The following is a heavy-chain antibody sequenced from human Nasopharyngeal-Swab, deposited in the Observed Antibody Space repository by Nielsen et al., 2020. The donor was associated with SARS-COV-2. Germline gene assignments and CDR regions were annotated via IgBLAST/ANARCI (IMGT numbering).Heavy chain of an antibody. CDR2: LSGSGGST. V-gene: IGHV3-23*01. J-gene: IGHJ4*02. Sequence: GGSLRLSCAASGFTFSSYAMSWVRQAPGKGLEWVSALSGSGGSTYYADSVKGRFTISSDTSKNTLYLQMNSLRAEDTAVNYCAKVGAGVPTDYWGQGTLVTVSS. CDR1: GFTFSSYA. CDR3: AKVGAGVPTDY. D-gene: IGHD3-16*01.